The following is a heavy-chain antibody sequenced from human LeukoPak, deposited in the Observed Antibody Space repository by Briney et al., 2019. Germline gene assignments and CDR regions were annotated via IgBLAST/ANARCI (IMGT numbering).Heavy chain of an antibody. CDR2: INPNSGGT. V-gene: IGHV1-2*02. CDR3: ARARWQLVPYFDS. Sequence: ASVKVSCKASGYTFTDYYMHWVRQAPGQGLEWMGWINPNSGGTNFAQKFQGRVAMTRDTSISTAYMELGRLRSDDPAVYYCARARWQLVPYFDSWGQGTLVTVSS. CDR1: GYTFTDYY. D-gene: IGHD6-6*01. J-gene: IGHJ4*02.